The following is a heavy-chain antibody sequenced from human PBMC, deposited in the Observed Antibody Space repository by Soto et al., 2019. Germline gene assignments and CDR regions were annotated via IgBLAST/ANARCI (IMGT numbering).Heavy chain of an antibody. CDR1: GASFSGYY. V-gene: IGHV4-34*01. CDR3: ATLPITIFGAIWGYGFDR. J-gene: IGHJ5*02. CDR2: INHGGTT. Sequence: QVQLQQWGAGLLKPSETLSLTCAVYGASFSGYYWNWIRQLPGKGPEWIGEINHGGTTSYNPSLQSRVTISVDRSKNQFSLQLSSVTAAETAVYYCATLPITIFGAIWGYGFDRWGQGTLVTVSS. D-gene: IGHD3-3*01.